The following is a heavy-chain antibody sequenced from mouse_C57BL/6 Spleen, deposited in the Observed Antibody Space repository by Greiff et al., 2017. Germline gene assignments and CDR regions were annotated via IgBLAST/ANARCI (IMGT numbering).Heavy chain of an antibody. CDR2: IYPGSGST. Sequence: KPGQGLEWIGDIYPGSGSTNYNEEFKSKATLTVDTSSSTAYMQLSSLTSEDSAVYYCARGTTVVATDWYFDVGGTGTTITGSS. V-gene: IGHV1-55*01. CDR3: ARGTTVVATDWYFDV. J-gene: IGHJ1*03. D-gene: IGHD1-1*01.